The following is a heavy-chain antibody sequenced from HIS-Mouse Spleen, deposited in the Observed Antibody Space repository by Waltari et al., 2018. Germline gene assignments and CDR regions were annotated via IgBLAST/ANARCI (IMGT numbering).Heavy chain of an antibody. D-gene: IGHD5-18*01. J-gene: IGHJ4*02. CDR2: ISSSSSYI. CDR3: ARYIKRGYSYGYYFDY. V-gene: IGHV3-21*01. Sequence: EVQLVESGGGLVKPGGSLRLSCAASGFPFSSYSRNWVRQAPGKGLEWVSSISSSSSYIYYADSVKGRFTISRDNAKNSLYLQMNSLRAEDTAVYYCARYIKRGYSYGYYFDYWGQGTLVTVSS. CDR1: GFPFSSYS.